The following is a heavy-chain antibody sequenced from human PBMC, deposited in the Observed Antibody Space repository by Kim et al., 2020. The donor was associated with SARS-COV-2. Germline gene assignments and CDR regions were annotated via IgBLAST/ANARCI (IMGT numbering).Heavy chain of an antibody. Sequence: GGSPRLSCEASGFTFSNYEMNWVRQAPGKGLEWVSHITRDSSTIYYVDSVKGRFTISRDNARNSLYLQMNSLRVEDTAVYYCARSWAGTYGSGSPFESWGQGTLVTVSS. CDR3: ARSWAGTYGSGSPFES. CDR1: GFTFSNYE. CDR2: ITRDSSTI. J-gene: IGHJ4*02. V-gene: IGHV3-48*03. D-gene: IGHD3-10*01.